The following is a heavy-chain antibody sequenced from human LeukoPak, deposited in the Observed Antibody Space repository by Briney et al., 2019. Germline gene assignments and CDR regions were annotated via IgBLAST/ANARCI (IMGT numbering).Heavy chain of an antibody. V-gene: IGHV4-34*01. CDR3: ARARYYDYVWGSYRPGVPDY. J-gene: IGHJ4*02. Sequence: SETLSLTCTVSGGSISSYYWSWIRQPPGKGLEWIGEINHSGSTNYNSSLKSRVTISVDTSKNQFSLKLSSVTAADTAVYYCARARYYDYVWGSYRPGVPDYWGQGTLVTVSS. CDR2: INHSGST. CDR1: GGSISSYY. D-gene: IGHD3-16*02.